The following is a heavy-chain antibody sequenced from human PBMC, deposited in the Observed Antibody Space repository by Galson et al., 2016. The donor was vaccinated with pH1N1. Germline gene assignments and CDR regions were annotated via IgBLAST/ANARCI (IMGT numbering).Heavy chain of an antibody. D-gene: IGHD3-10*02. CDR1: GFIFSRFR. J-gene: IGHJ6*02. V-gene: IGHV3-7*01. Sequence: SLRLSCAASGFIFSRFRMSWVRQAPGKGLEWVGSTNQDRSETYYVESVKGRFTISRDNAKNSLFLQMSSLRVEDTAVYYCAKDSLYRCSASYFHSEWCNAMEVGGQGTTVTVSS. CDR3: AKDSLYRCSASYFHSEWCNAMEV. CDR2: TNQDRSET.